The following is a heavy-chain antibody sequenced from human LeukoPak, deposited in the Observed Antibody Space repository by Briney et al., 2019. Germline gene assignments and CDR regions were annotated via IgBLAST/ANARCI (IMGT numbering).Heavy chain of an antibody. CDR3: TKYTGNLDY. J-gene: IGHJ4*02. D-gene: IGHD1-26*01. V-gene: IGHV3-49*04. CDR2: IRSNAYGGTT. CDR1: GFTFSSYG. Sequence: GGSLRLSCAASGFTFSSYGMHWVRQAPGKGLEWVGFIRSNAYGGTTEYAASVKGRFTISRDDSKGIAYLQMNSLKTEDTAVYYCTKYTGNLDYWGQGTLVTVSS.